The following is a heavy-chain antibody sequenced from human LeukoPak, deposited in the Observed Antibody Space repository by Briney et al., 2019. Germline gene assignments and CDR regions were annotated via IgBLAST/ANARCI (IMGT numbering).Heavy chain of an antibody. J-gene: IGHJ4*02. CDR2: ISAYNGNT. V-gene: IGHV1-18*01. D-gene: IGHD3-10*01. CDR1: GYTFTSYG. CDR3: ARGRWYYGSGSPPGGY. Sequence: ASVKVSCKASGYTFTSYGITWVRQAPGQGLEWMGWISAYNGNTNYAQKVQGRVTMTTDTSTTTAYMELRSLRSDDTAVHYCARGRWYYGSGSPPGGYWGQGTLVTVSS.